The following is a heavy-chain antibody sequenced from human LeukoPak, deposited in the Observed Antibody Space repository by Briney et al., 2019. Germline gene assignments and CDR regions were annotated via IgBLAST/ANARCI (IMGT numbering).Heavy chain of an antibody. D-gene: IGHD6-13*01. V-gene: IGHV4-59*08. Sequence: SETLSLICSVSGGSISSNYWSWIRQPPGKGLEWIGYIHYSGNTNYNPSLKSRVTISVDTSKNQFSLKLSSVTAADTAVYYCASAGSWYSNFDYWGQGTLVTVSS. CDR2: IHYSGNT. CDR3: ASAGSWYSNFDY. J-gene: IGHJ4*02. CDR1: GGSISSNY.